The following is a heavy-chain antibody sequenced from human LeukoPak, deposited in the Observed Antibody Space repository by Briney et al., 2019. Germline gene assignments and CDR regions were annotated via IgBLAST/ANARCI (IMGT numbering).Heavy chain of an antibody. V-gene: IGHV1-69*13. Sequence: SVKVSCKASGGTFSSYAISWVRQAPGQGLEWMGGIIPIFGTANYAQKFQGRVTITADESTSTAYMELSSLRSEDTAVYYCARDSRHDFWSGYPKVNWFDPWGQGTLVTVSS. CDR1: GGTFSSYA. D-gene: IGHD3-3*01. J-gene: IGHJ5*02. CDR3: ARDSRHDFWSGYPKVNWFDP. CDR2: IIPIFGTA.